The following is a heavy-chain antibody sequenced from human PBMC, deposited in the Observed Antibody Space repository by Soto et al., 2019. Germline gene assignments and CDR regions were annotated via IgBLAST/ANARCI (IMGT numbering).Heavy chain of an antibody. V-gene: IGHV3-21*01. J-gene: IGHJ6*03. CDR2: ISSSSSYI. CDR1: GFTFSSYS. Sequence: PGGTLRLSCAASGFTFSSYSMNWVRQAPGKGLEWVSSISSSSSYIYYADSVKGRFTISRDNAKNSLYLQMNSLRAEDTAVYYCARDLFGDYELHYMDVRGKGTTVTVSS. D-gene: IGHD4-17*01. CDR3: ARDLFGDYELHYMDV.